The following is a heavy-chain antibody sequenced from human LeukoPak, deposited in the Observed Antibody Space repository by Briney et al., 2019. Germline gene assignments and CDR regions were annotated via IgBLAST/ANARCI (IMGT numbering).Heavy chain of an antibody. D-gene: IGHD6-13*01. CDR3: AREYDSRAGFDS. CDR2: IRSTGDYI. V-gene: IGHV3-21*05. J-gene: IGHJ4*02. CDR1: GDGFTRHT. Sequence: GGSLRLSCAGSGDGFTRHTMNWVRRAPGKGLEWISYIRSTGDYIYYADSVKGRFTISRDNARTSVYLQMNSLRVEDTAIYYCAREYDSRAGFDSWGQGTLVTVSS.